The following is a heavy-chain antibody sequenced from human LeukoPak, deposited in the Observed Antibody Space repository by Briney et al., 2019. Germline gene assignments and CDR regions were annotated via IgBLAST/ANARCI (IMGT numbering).Heavy chain of an antibody. CDR2: TSYSGST. J-gene: IGHJ3*02. V-gene: IGHV4-39*01. Sequence: SETLSLICTVSGGSVSSSSDYWGWIRQPPGKGLEWIASTSYSGSTYYNPSLKSRVTISVDTSKTQCSLKLSSVTAADTAVYYCARHSDRGTYYDPFNIWGQGTMVTASS. CDR3: ARHSDRGTYYDPFNI. D-gene: IGHD1-26*01. CDR1: GGSVSSSSDY.